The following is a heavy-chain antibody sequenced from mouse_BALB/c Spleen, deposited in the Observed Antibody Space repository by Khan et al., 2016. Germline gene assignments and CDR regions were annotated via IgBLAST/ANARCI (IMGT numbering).Heavy chain of an antibody. V-gene: IGHV3-8*02. CDR2: ISYSGGT. Sequence: EVQLQESGPSLVKPSQTLSLTCSVTGDSITSGYWNWIRKFPGNKLEYRGYISYSGGTYNNPSLKSRISITRETSKNQYYLQLNSVTTEDTGTYYCASYDGSSYVRGMDYWGQGLSVTVSS. D-gene: IGHD1-1*01. J-gene: IGHJ4*01. CDR1: GDSITSGY. CDR3: ASYDGSSYVRGMDY.